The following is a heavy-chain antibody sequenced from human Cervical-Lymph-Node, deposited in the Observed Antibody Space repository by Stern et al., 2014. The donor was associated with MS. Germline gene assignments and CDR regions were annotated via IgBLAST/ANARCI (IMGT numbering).Heavy chain of an antibody. CDR1: GGSISSGSYY. CDR2: LYTSGTT. D-gene: IGHD6-13*01. Sequence: QVELVESGPGLVKPSQTLSLTCTVSGGSISSGSYYWSRIRQPAGKGLEWIWRLYTSGTTNYNPSLQSPVTISVDTSQNQFSLKLSSGTAADTAVYYCARVIAAAAFDYWGQGTLVTVSS. CDR3: ARVIAAAAFDY. V-gene: IGHV4-61*02. J-gene: IGHJ4*02.